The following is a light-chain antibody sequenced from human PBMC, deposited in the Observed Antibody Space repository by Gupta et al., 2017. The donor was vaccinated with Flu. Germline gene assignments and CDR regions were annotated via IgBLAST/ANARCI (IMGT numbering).Light chain of an antibody. Sequence: DIQLTQSPSFLSASVADRVTISCRASQGIGSYLAWYQQKPGKAPKLLIYGASTLQSGVPSRFSGSGSGTEFTLTISSRQPEDFATYYCQQVNSYPPWTFGQGTKVEV. CDR2: GAS. J-gene: IGKJ1*01. CDR1: QGIGSY. V-gene: IGKV1-9*01. CDR3: QQVNSYPPWT.